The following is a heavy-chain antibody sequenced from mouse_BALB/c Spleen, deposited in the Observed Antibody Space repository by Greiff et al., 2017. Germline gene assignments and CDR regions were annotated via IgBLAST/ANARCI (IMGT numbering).Heavy chain of an antibody. V-gene: IGHV1-66*01. CDR3: ARHAVVATGFAY. D-gene: IGHD1-1*01. Sequence: QVQLQQSGPELVKPGASVKISCKASGYSFTSYYIHWVKQRPGQGLEWIGWIFPGSGNTKYNEKFKGKATLTADTSSSTAYMQLSSLTSEDSAVYFCARHAVVATGFAYWGQGTLVTVSA. CDR2: IFPGSGNT. J-gene: IGHJ3*01. CDR1: GYSFTSYY.